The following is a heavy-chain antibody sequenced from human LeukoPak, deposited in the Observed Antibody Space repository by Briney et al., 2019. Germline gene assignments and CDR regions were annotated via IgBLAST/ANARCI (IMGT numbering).Heavy chain of an antibody. CDR1: GGSISTYY. V-gene: IGHV4-59*08. J-gene: IGHJ4*02. D-gene: IGHD6-19*01. CDR3: ARHSSGWSDFDY. CDR2: IYYSVTT. Sequence: SETLSLTCTVSGGSISTYYWSWIRQPPGKGLEWIGYIYYSVTTTYNPSLKSRVTISVDTSKNQFSLKLSSVTAADTAVYYCARHSSGWSDFDYWGQGTLVTVSS.